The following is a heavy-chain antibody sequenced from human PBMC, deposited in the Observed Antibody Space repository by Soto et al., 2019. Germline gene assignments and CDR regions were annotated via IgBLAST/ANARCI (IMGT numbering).Heavy chain of an antibody. Sequence: PGWSLRLSCASSVFTFSSYAMSWVRQAPGKGLEWVSAISGSGGSTYYADSVKGRFTISRDNSKNTLYLQMNSLRAEDTAVYYCAILTYYDFWSGRNDDAFDIWGQGTMVTVSS. CDR2: ISGSGGST. J-gene: IGHJ3*02. CDR3: AILTYYDFWSGRNDDAFDI. D-gene: IGHD3-3*01. CDR1: VFTFSSYA. V-gene: IGHV3-23*01.